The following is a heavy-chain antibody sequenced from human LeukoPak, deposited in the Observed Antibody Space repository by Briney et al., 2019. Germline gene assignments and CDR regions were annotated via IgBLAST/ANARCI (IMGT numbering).Heavy chain of an antibody. CDR1: GGSISSYY. V-gene: IGHV4-59*08. CDR3: ARHTETGSNAAFDI. D-gene: IGHD1-1*01. Sequence: SETLSLTCTVSGGSISSYYWSWIRQPPGKGLEWIGYIYYSGSTNYNPSLKSRVTISVDTSKNQFSLKLSSVTAADTAVYYCARHTETGSNAAFDIWGQGTTVTVSS. J-gene: IGHJ3*02. CDR2: IYYSGST.